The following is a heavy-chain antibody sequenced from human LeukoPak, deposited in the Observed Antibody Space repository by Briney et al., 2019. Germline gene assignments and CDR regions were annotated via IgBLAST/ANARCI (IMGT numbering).Heavy chain of an antibody. Sequence: GGSLRLSCAASGFAFNSYGMHWVRQAPGKGLEWVAIIWYDGSDKYYADSVKGRFTISRDNSKKTLYLQMNSLRAEDTAVYYCARDSYYYDSSGYYLSGMDVWGQGTTVTVSS. D-gene: IGHD3-22*01. J-gene: IGHJ6*02. CDR2: IWYDGSDK. CDR3: ARDSYYYDSSGYYLSGMDV. V-gene: IGHV3-30*02. CDR1: GFAFNSYG.